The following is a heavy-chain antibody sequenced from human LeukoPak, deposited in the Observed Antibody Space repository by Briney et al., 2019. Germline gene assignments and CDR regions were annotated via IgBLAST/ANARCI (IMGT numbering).Heavy chain of an antibody. CDR1: GFTFSSYG. D-gene: IGHD4-17*01. V-gene: IGHV3-33*01. Sequence: PGRCLRLSCVASGFTFSSYGMYWVRQAPGKGLEWVAVIWFDGSNKYYGDSVKGRFTISRDNYKNTVYLQMNSLRAEDTAVYYCARSDYGDRYYFDYWGQGTLVTVSS. CDR3: ARSDYGDRYYFDY. CDR2: IWFDGSNK. J-gene: IGHJ4*02.